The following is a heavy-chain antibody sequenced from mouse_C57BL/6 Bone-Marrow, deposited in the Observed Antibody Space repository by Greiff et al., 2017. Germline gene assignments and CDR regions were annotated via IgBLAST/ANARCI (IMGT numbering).Heavy chain of an antibody. Sequence: QVQLQQSGAELVKPGASVKLSCKASGYTFTNYWMHWVKQRPGQGLEWIGMMHPNGGSPDYNEKFKSEATLSVDKSYRTAYMELSSLKSEDSAVYYCARSYDYDDYPMDYWGQGTSVIVSS. CDR1: GYTFTNYW. J-gene: IGHJ4*01. CDR2: MHPNGGSP. CDR3: ARSYDYDDYPMDY. D-gene: IGHD2-4*01. V-gene: IGHV1-64*01.